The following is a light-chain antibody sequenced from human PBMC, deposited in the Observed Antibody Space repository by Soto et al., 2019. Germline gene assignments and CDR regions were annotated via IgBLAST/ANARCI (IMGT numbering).Light chain of an antibody. CDR1: QTVYSN. CDR2: GAS. J-gene: IGKJ1*01. Sequence: EIVMTQSPATLSVSPGDGATLSCRASQTVYSNLAWYQQKPGQAPRLLIYGASTRATGIPDRFSGSGSGTEFTLTISSLQSEDFAVYYCQQYNNWPPWTFGRGTKVDIK. CDR3: QQYNNWPPWT. V-gene: IGKV3-15*01.